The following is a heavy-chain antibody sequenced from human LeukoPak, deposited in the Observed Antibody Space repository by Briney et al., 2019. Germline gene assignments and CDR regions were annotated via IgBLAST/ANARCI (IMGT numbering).Heavy chain of an antibody. D-gene: IGHD3-10*01. CDR2: ISGSGGST. CDR3: ARDSVFSGGSGSLFDY. V-gene: IGHV3-23*01. Sequence: GGSLRLSCAASGFTFSSYGMSWVRQAPGKGLEWVSAISGSGGSTYYADSVKGRFTISRDNAKNSLYLQMNSLRAEDTAVYYCARDSVFSGGSGSLFDYWGQGTLVTVSS. CDR1: GFTFSSYG. J-gene: IGHJ4*02.